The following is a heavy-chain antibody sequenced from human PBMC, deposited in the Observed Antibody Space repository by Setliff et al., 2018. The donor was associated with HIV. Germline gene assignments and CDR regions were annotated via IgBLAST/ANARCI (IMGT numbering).Heavy chain of an antibody. J-gene: IGHJ6*03. D-gene: IGHD3-10*01. CDR3: AREAYYYGSGSYYPPIYYYYYMDV. CDR1: GGTFSSYA. Sequence: VSCKASGGTFSSYAISWVRQAPGQGLEWMGGIIPIFGTANYAQKFQGRVTITTDESTSTAYMELSSLRSEDTAVYYCAREAYYYGSGSYYPPIYYYYYMDVWGKGTTVTVS. V-gene: IGHV1-69*05. CDR2: IIPIFGTA.